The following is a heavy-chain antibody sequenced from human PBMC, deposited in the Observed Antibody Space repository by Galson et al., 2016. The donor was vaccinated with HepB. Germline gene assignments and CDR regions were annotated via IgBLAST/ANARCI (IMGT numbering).Heavy chain of an antibody. CDR1: AAFISSGGYS. CDR3: ARGKSALDP. J-gene: IGHJ5*02. V-gene: IGHV4-30-2*01. CDR2: TYHSGSA. D-gene: IGHD6-25*01. Sequence: TLSPTCAVSAAFISSGGYSWNWIRQPPGKGLEWVGYTYHSGSAFYNPSPNSRVTISVDRSKNQFPLRLTSVTAADTAVYYCARGKSALDPWGQGTLVTVSS.